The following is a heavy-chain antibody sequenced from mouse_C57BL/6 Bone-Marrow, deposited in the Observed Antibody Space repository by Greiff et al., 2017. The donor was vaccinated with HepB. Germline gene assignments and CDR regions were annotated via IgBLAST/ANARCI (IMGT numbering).Heavy chain of an antibody. CDR3: ARTPTIVTTYYFDY. Sequence: VQLQQPGAELVRPGTSVKLSCKASGYTFTSYWMHWVKQRPGQGLEWIGVIDPSDSYTNYNQKFKGKATLTVDTSSSTAYMQLSSLTSEDSAVYYCARTPTIVTTYYFDYWGQGTTLTVSS. CDR1: GYTFTSYW. D-gene: IGHD2-5*01. V-gene: IGHV1-59*01. J-gene: IGHJ2*01. CDR2: IDPSDSYT.